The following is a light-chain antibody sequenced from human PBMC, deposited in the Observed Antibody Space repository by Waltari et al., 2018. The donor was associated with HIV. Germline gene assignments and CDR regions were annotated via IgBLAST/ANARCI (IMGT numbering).Light chain of an antibody. Sequence: DIQMTQSPSSVSASVGDSVTITCRASQDISTWLAWYQQKPGRAPKALIYGASNLQSGVPSRFSGSGSGTDFTLSISSLQAEDIATYYCQQVNSFPLTFGGGTKVEIK. CDR3: QQVNSFPLT. CDR1: QDISTW. CDR2: GAS. V-gene: IGKV1-12*01. J-gene: IGKJ4*01.